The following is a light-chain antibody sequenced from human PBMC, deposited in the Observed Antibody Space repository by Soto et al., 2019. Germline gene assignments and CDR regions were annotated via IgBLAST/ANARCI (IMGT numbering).Light chain of an antibody. J-gene: IGKJ1*01. V-gene: IGKV1-5*01. Sequence: DIQMTQSPSTLSGSVGDRVTITCRASQSIGDSLAWHQQKPGKAPYLLISDVSSLERGVPSRFSGSGSGTDFTLTISCLQSEDFATYYCQQYYSFPQTFGQGTKVDIK. CDR1: QSIGDS. CDR2: DVS. CDR3: QQYYSFPQT.